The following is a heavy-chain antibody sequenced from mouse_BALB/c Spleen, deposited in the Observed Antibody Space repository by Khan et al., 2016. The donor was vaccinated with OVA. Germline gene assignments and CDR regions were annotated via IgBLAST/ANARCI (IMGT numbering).Heavy chain of an antibody. V-gene: IGHV3-2*02. D-gene: IGHD1-1*01. CDR1: GYSITSGYA. CDR3: ARGNYYGYYFDY. J-gene: IGHJ2*01. Sequence: EVQLQESGPGLAKPSQSLSLTCTVTGYSITSGYAWNWIRQFPGNKLEWMGYISYSDVTNYNPSLKSRISITRDTSKNQFFLQLNSVTTEDTATDYCARGNYYGYYFDYWGQGTTLTVSS. CDR2: ISYSDVT.